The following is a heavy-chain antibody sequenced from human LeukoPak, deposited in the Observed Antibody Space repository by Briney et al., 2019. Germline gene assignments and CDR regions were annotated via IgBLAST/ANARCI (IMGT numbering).Heavy chain of an antibody. CDR2: IYSGGST. J-gene: IGHJ4*02. CDR1: GFTVSRRY. D-gene: IGHD6-13*01. V-gene: IGHV3-53*01. CDR3: ARDDLDSSSWYFGTFDY. Sequence: GGSLRLSCAASGFTVSRRYMSWVRQAPGKGLEWVSVIYSGGSTYYADSVKGRFTISRDNSKNTLYLQMNSLRVEDTAVYYCARDDLDSSSWYFGTFDYWGQGTLVTVSS.